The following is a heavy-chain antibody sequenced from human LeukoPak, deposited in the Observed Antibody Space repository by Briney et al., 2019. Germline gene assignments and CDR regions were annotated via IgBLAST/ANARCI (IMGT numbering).Heavy chain of an antibody. Sequence: SETLSLTCTVSGGSISSSSYYWGWIRQPPGKGLEWIGSIYYSGSTYYNPSLKSRVTISVDTSKNQFSLKLNSVTAADTAVYYCARHEVRIYYGSGTLNWFDPWGQGTLVTVSS. V-gene: IGHV4-39*01. CDR3: ARHEVRIYYGSGTLNWFDP. CDR2: IYYSGST. J-gene: IGHJ5*02. D-gene: IGHD3-10*01. CDR1: GGSISSSSYY.